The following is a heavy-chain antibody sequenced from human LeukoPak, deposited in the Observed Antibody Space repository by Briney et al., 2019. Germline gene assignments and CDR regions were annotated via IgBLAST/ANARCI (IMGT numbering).Heavy chain of an antibody. CDR3: ARPGHYYDSSGYYSGRGAFDI. V-gene: IGHV1-2*02. CDR1: GYTFNGYY. CDR2: INPNSGGT. J-gene: IGHJ3*02. Sequence: WASVKVSCKASGYTFNGYYIHWVRQAPGQGLEWMGWINPNSGGTNYAQKFQGRVTITRNTSISTAYMELSSLRSEDTAVYYCARPGHYYDSSGYYSGRGAFDIWGQGTMVTVSS. D-gene: IGHD3-22*01.